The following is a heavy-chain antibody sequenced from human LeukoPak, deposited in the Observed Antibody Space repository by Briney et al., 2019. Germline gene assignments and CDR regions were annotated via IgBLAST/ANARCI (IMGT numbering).Heavy chain of an antibody. CDR1: GGSISSYY. Sequence: AETLALTCTVFGGSISSYYWSWIRQPPGKGLEWIGYIYYSGSTNYNPSLKSRVTISVDTSKNQFSLKLSSVTAADTAVYYCARSEEDYDILTGYYLASGMDVWGKGTTVTVSS. J-gene: IGHJ6*04. D-gene: IGHD3-9*01. V-gene: IGHV4-59*01. CDR3: ARSEEDYDILTGYYLASGMDV. CDR2: IYYSGST.